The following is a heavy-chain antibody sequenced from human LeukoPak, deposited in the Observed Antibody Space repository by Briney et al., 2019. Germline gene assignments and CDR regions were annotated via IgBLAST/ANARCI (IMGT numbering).Heavy chain of an antibody. CDR3: ARGSRVVVISYYFDY. CDR1: GYTFTSYY. D-gene: IGHD3-22*01. V-gene: IGHV1-46*01. CDR2: INPSGGST. J-gene: IGHJ4*02. Sequence: GASVKVSCKASGYTFTSYYMHWVRQAPGQGLEWMGIINPSGGSTSYAQKFQGRVTMTRDMSTSTVYMELSSLRSEDTAVYYCARGSRVVVISYYFDYWGQGTLVTVSS.